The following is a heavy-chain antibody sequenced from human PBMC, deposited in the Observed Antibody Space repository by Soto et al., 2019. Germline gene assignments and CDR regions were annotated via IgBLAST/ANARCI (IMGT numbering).Heavy chain of an antibody. Sequence: GGSLRLSCAASGFTFSSYGMHWVRQAPGKGLEWVAVISYDGSNKYYADSVKGRFTISRDNSKNTLYLQMNSLRAEDTAAYYCAKDTGEFDDILTGSRPPDYWGQGTLVTVSS. CDR2: ISYDGSNK. D-gene: IGHD3-9*01. V-gene: IGHV3-30*18. CDR1: GFTFSSYG. CDR3: AKDTGEFDDILTGSRPPDY. J-gene: IGHJ4*02.